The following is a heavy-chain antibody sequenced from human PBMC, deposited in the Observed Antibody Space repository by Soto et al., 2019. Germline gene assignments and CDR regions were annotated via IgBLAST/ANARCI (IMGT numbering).Heavy chain of an antibody. CDR1: GFTFSSYS. CDR2: ISSSSSYI. CDR3: ARALTTVVTPVGY. D-gene: IGHD4-17*01. Sequence: EVQLVESGGGLVKPGGSLRLSCAASGFTFSSYSMNWVRQAPGKGLEWVSSISSSSSYIYYADSVKGRFTISRDNAKNSLYLQMNSLRAEDTAVYYCARALTTVVTPVGYWGPGTLVTVSS. V-gene: IGHV3-21*01. J-gene: IGHJ4*02.